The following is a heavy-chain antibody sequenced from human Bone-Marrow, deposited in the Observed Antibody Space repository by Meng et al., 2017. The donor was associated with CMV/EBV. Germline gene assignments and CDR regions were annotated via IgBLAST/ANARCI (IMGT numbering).Heavy chain of an antibody. V-gene: IGHV3-21*01. J-gene: IGHJ6*02. CDR2: ISSSSSYI. D-gene: IGHD2-2*02. Sequence: GESLKISCAASGLTFSSYAMSWVRQAPGKGLEWVSSISSSSSYIYYADSVKGRFTISRDNAKNSLYLQMNSLRAEDTAVYYCARYGDGCSSTSCYNRDYYYGMDVWGQGTTVTVSS. CDR3: ARYGDGCSSTSCYNRDYYYGMDV. CDR1: GLTFSSYA.